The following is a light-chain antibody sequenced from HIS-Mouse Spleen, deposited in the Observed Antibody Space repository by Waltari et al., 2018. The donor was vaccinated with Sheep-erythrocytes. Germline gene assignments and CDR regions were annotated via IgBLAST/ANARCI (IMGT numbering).Light chain of an antibody. CDR2: EGS. J-gene: IGLJ2*01. Sequence: QSALTQPASVSGSPGQSITISCTGTSSDVGSYNLFLWYQQHPGKAPKLMIYEGSKRPSGVSNRFSGSKSGNTASLTISGLQAEDEADYYCCSYAGSSTFHVVFGGGTKLTVL. V-gene: IGLV2-23*03. CDR1: SSDVGSYNL. CDR3: CSYAGSSTFHVV.